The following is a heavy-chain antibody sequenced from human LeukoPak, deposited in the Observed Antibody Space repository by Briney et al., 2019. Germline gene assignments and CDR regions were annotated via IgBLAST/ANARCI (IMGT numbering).Heavy chain of an antibody. D-gene: IGHD6-13*01. CDR2: IYYSGST. V-gene: IGHV4-59*01. CDR3: ARSVGSSWALDY. CDR1: GGSISSYY. Sequence: SSETLSLTCTVSGGSISSYYWSWIRQPPGKGLEWIGYIYYSGSTNYNPSLKSRVTISVDTSKNQFSLKLSSVTAADTAVYYCARSVGSSWALDYWGQGTLVTVSS. J-gene: IGHJ4*02.